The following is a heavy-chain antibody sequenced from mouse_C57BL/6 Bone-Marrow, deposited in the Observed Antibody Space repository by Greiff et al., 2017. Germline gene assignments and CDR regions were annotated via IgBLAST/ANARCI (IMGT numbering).Heavy chain of an antibody. CDR2: IDPENGDT. CDR1: GFNIKDDY. V-gene: IGHV14-4*01. D-gene: IGHD2-3*01. J-gene: IGHJ3*01. Sequence: EVKLMESGAELVRPGASVKLSCTASGFNIKDDYMHWVKQRPEQGLEWIGWIDPENGDTEYASKFQGKATITADTSSNTAYLQLSSLTSADTAVYYCTTSPFYDGYTWFAYWGQGTLVTVSA. CDR3: TTSPFYDGYTWFAY.